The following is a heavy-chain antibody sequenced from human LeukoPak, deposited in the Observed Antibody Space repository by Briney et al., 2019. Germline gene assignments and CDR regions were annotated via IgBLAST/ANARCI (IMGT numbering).Heavy chain of an antibody. Sequence: GGSLRLSCAASGFTFSSYRMNWVRQAPGKGLEWVAVIWYDGSNKYHADSVKGRFTISRDNSKNTLYLQMNSLRAEDTAVYYCARDHLDGSGYLDYWGQGTLVTVSS. V-gene: IGHV3-33*08. CDR2: IWYDGSNK. J-gene: IGHJ4*02. CDR3: ARDHLDGSGYLDY. CDR1: GFTFSSYR. D-gene: IGHD2-15*01.